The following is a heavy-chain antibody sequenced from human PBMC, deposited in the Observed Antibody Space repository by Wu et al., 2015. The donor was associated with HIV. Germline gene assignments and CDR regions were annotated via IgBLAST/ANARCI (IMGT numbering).Heavy chain of an antibody. CDR2: INPSGGNT. CDR3: AREYSSSYFDL. CDR1: GYSFTSYY. J-gene: IGHJ2*01. Sequence: QLVQSGAEVKKPGASVKVSCKASGYSFTSYYMHWVRQAPGQGLEWMGIINPSGGNTRYAQKFQGRVTMTRDTSTSTVYMELSSLRSEDTAVYYCAREYSSSYFDLWGRGTLVTVSS. V-gene: IGHV1-46*01. D-gene: IGHD6-13*01.